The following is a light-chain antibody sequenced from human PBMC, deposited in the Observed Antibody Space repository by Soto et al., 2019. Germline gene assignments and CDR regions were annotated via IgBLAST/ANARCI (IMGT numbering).Light chain of an antibody. CDR3: QQLFDSPIT. J-gene: IGKJ5*01. Sequence: DIQVTQSPSSLSASVGAGVTITCRASQDIKNYLNWYQRKPGTAPRLLIYAASTLESGVPSRFSATVSGTECSLTITSLQPEDVATYYCQQLFDSPITLGQGTRLEIK. CDR2: AAS. CDR1: QDIKNY. V-gene: IGKV1-9*01.